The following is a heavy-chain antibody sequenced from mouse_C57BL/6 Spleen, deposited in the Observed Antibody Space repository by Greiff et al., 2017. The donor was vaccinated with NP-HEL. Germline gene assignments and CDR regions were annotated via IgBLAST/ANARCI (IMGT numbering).Heavy chain of an antibody. CDR2: IHPNSGST. CDR3: AKPLRNAMDY. Sequence: QVQLQQPGAELVKPGASVKLSCKASGYTFTSYWMHWVKQRPGQGLEWIGMIHPNSGSTNYNEKFKSKATLTVDKSSSTAYMQLSSLKSEDSSVYYCAKPLRNAMDYWGQGTSVTVSS. D-gene: IGHD1-1*01. V-gene: IGHV1-64*01. J-gene: IGHJ4*01. CDR1: GYTFTSYW.